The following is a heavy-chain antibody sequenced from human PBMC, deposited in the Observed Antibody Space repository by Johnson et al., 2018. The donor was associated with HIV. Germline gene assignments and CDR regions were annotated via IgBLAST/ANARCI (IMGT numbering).Heavy chain of an antibody. Sequence: QVQLVESGGGVVQPGRSLRLSCAASGFIFSTYTIHWVRQAPGKGLEWVAAISYDGNNKNYADSVKGQFTISRENSKNTLYLQMNSLRADDTALYYCARKAPPKYSSGWFDAFDIWGQGTMVTVSS. CDR2: ISYDGNNK. D-gene: IGHD6-19*01. J-gene: IGHJ3*02. V-gene: IGHV3-30-3*01. CDR1: GFIFSTYT. CDR3: ARKAPPKYSSGWFDAFDI.